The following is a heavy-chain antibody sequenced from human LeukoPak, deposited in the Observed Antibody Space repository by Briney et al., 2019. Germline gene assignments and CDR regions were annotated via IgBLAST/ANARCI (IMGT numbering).Heavy chain of an antibody. Sequence: PGGSLRLSCAASGFTFSNYWMDWVRQSPGKGLEWVANIKQDGSEKYYVDSVKGRFTISRDNAKNSLYLQMNSLRAEDTAVYYCARVRAANYFDYWGQGTLVTVSS. D-gene: IGHD6-25*01. CDR3: ARVRAANYFDY. CDR2: IKQDGSEK. J-gene: IGHJ4*02. V-gene: IGHV3-7*01. CDR1: GFTFSNYW.